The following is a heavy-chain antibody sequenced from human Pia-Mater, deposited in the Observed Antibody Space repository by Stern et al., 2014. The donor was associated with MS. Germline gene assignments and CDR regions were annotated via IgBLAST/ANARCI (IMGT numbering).Heavy chain of an antibody. CDR2: ISWSSGKI. CDR3: ARAIGFCSGGNCEPYYYYGIDV. CDR1: GFRFDDYA. V-gene: IGHV3-9*01. D-gene: IGHD2-15*01. Sequence: EVQLVQSGGDLVQPGRSLRLSCAASGFRFDDYAMYWVRQAPGKGLEWVSGISWSSGKIGYADSVKGRFTISRDNVKNSLFLQMNSLRSEDTASYYCARAIGFCSGGNCEPYYYYGIDVWGQGTRFTVSS. J-gene: IGHJ6*02.